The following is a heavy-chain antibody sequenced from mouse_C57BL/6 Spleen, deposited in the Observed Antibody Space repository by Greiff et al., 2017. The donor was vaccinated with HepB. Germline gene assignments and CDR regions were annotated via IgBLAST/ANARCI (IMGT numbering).Heavy chain of an antibody. CDR1: GYTFTTYP. J-gene: IGHJ3*01. CDR2: FHPYNDDT. D-gene: IGHD2-4*01. Sequence: VKLMESGAELVKPGASVKMSCKASGYTFTTYPIEWMKQNHGKSLEWIGNFHPYNDDTKYNEKFKGKATLTVEKSSSTVYSELSRLTSDDSAVYYCAREEYDYDGAWFAYWGQGTLVTVSA. CDR3: AREEYDYDGAWFAY. V-gene: IGHV1-47*01.